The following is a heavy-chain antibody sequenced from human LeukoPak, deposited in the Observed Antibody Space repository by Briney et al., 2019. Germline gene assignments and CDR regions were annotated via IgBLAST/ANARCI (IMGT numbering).Heavy chain of an antibody. D-gene: IGHD5-18*01. CDR1: GGSFSGHY. Sequence: SETLSLTCAVYGGSFSGHYWTWIRQPPGKGLEWIGEINHSGSTNYNPSLKSRVTISVDTSKNQFSLKVSSVTAADTAVYYCARDGRGYNPGYWGQGTLVTVSS. V-gene: IGHV4-34*01. CDR3: ARDGRGYNPGY. J-gene: IGHJ4*02. CDR2: INHSGST.